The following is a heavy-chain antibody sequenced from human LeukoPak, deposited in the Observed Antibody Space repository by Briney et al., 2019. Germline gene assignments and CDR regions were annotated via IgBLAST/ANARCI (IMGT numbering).Heavy chain of an antibody. CDR3: AEGIQVGH. V-gene: IGHV3-30-3*01. CDR2: ISYDGSNK. CDR1: GFTFSSYA. J-gene: IGHJ5*02. Sequence: PGGSLRLSCAASGFTFSSYAMHWVRQAPGKGLEWVTVISYDGSNKYYADSVKGRFTISRDNAKNSLYLQMNSLRAEDTAVYYCAEGIQVGHWGQGTLVTVSS. D-gene: IGHD5-18*01.